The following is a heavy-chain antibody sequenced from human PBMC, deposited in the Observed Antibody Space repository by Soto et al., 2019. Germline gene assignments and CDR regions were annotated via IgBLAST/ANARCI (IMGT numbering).Heavy chain of an antibody. CDR1: GFAFSSYA. D-gene: IGHD1-7*01. CDR3: AKDPPFFGNLFRPPPSTCFAP. Sequence: PGGSLRLSCAASGFAFSSYAMRWVRQAPGKGLEWVSAISGRGGSTYYADSVKGRFTISRDNSKNTLYLQMNSLRAEDTAVYYCAKDPPFFGNLFRPPPSTCFAPWAQGTRVTVSS. V-gene: IGHV3-23*01. J-gene: IGHJ5*02. CDR2: ISGRGGST.